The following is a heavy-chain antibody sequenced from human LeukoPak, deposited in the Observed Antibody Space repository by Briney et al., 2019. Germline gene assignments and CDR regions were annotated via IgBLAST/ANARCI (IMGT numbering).Heavy chain of an antibody. Sequence: TXSLTCTVSGGSISSYYWSWLRQPPGKGLEGIGYNYTSGSTNYNPSLKSRVTISVDTSKNQFSLKLSSVTAADTAVYYCAGIVVGAPSLGFDPWGQGTLVTVS. D-gene: IGHD1-26*01. V-gene: IGHV4-4*09. J-gene: IGHJ5*02. CDR1: GGSISSYY. CDR3: AGIVVGAPSLGFDP. CDR2: NYTSGST.